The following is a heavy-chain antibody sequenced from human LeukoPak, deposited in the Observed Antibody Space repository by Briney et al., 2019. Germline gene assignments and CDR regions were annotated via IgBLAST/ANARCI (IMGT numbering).Heavy chain of an antibody. J-gene: IGHJ4*02. CDR1: GGSFSGYY. CDR2: INHSGTT. CDR3: ARHSGDIVVVPAAIVWDY. V-gene: IGHV4-34*01. Sequence: SEALSLTCAVYGGSFSGYYWSWIRQPPGKGLEWIGEINHSGTTNYNPSLKSRVTISVDTSKNQFSLKLSSVTAADTAVYYCARHSGDIVVVPAAIVWDYWGQGTLVTVSS. D-gene: IGHD2-2*01.